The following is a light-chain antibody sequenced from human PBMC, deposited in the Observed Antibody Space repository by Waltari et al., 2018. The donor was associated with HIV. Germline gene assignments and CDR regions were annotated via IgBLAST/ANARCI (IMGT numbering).Light chain of an antibody. CDR1: QSVSSN. CDR2: GAS. V-gene: IGKV3-15*01. J-gene: IGKJ5*01. Sequence: EILMTQSPGTLSVSPGERATISCRASQSVSSNLAWYQQKPGQAPRLLIYGASTRATGMPARFSGSGSGTEFSLTISSLQSEDFAVYYCQQYHHWPLTFGQGTRLEIK. CDR3: QQYHHWPLT.